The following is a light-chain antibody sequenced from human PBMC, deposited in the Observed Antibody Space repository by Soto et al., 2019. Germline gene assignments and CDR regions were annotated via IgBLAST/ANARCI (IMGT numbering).Light chain of an antibody. CDR3: SSYAGSNNFV. Sequence: QSALTQPPSASGSPGQSVTISCTGTSSDVGGYNYVSWYHQHPRKAPKLMIYEVSKRPSGVPDRFSGSKSGNTASLTVSGLQAEDEADYYCSSYAGSNNFVFGGGTKVTVL. CDR2: EVS. V-gene: IGLV2-8*01. J-gene: IGLJ2*01. CDR1: SSDVGGYNY.